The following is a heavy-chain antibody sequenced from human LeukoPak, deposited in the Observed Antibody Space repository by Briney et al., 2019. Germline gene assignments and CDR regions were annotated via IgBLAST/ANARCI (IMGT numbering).Heavy chain of an antibody. CDR3: ARGYSSGWYAGWFDP. CDR1: GGSFSGYY. CDR2: INHSGST. Sequence: SETLSLTCAVYGGSFSGYYWSWIRQPPGKGLEWIGEINHSGSTNYNPFLKSRVTISVDTSKNQFSLKLSSVTAADTAVYYCARGYSSGWYAGWFDPWGQGTLVTVSS. V-gene: IGHV4-34*01. J-gene: IGHJ5*02. D-gene: IGHD6-19*01.